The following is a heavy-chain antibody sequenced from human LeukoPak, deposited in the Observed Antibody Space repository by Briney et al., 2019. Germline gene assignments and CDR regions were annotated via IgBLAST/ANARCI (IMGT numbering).Heavy chain of an antibody. D-gene: IGHD3-16*02. J-gene: IGHJ4*02. Sequence: ASVKVSCKASGYTFTSYGISWVRQAPGQGLEWMGWISAYNGNTNYAQKLQGRVTMTTDTSTSTAYMELRSLRSDDTAVYYCAKFMITFGGVIPPDYWGQGTLVTVSS. CDR1: GYTFTSYG. CDR3: AKFMITFGGVIPPDY. V-gene: IGHV1-18*01. CDR2: ISAYNGNT.